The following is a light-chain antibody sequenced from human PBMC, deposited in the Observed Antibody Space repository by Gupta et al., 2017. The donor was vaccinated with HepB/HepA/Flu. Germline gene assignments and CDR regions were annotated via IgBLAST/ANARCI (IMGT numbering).Light chain of an antibody. CDR1: SSNIGAGYD. CDR2: VNS. V-gene: IGLV1-40*01. J-gene: IGLJ2*01. CDR3: QSYDSSLSGSEL. Sequence: QSVLTQPPSVSGAPGQRVTIPCTGSSSNIGAGYDVHWYQQLPGTAPKLLIYVNSNRPSGVPDRFSGSKSGTSASLAITGLQAEDEADYYCQSYDSSLSGSELFGGGTKLTVL.